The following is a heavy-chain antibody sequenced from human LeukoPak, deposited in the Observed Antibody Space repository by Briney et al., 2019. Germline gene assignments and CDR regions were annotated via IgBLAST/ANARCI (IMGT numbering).Heavy chain of an antibody. D-gene: IGHD3-22*01. CDR1: GYSFTSYW. CDR2: IYPGDSDT. Sequence: GESLKISCKGSGYSFTSYWIGWVRQMPGKGLEWMGIIYPGDSDTRYSPSFQGQVTISADKSISTAYLQWSSLKASDTAMYYCAREYDSSGSHYYGMDVWGQGTRSPSPQ. V-gene: IGHV5-51*01. J-gene: IGHJ6*01. CDR3: AREYDSSGSHYYGMDV.